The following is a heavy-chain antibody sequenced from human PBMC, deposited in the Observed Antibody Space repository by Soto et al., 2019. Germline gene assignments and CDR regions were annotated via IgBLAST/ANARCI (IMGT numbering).Heavy chain of an antibody. CDR1: GGSISSYN. J-gene: IGHJ6*03. V-gene: IGHV4-59*08. Sequence: QVQLQESGPGLVKPSETLSLTCTVSGGSISSYNWSWIRQPPGNGLEWIGYIYYSGSTNYNPSLKSRVTISGDTSKNQFSLKLSSVTAADTAVYYCARLALSSSEYYYYYYYMDVWGKGTTVTVSS. CDR3: ARLALSSSEYYYYYYYMDV. CDR2: IYYSGST. D-gene: IGHD6-13*01.